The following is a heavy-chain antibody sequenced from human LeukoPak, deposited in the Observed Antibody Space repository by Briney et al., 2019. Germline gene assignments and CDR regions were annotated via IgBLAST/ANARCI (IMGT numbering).Heavy chain of an antibody. CDR2: INWNGGST. CDR1: GFTFDDYG. CDR3: ARLRALTYYYYYYMDV. D-gene: IGHD3-9*01. V-gene: IGHV3-20*04. Sequence: PGGSLRLSCAASGFTFDDYGMSWVRQAPGKGLEWVSGINWNGGSTGYADSVKGRFTISRDNAKNSLYLQMNSLRAEDTALYYCARLRALTYYYYYYMDVWGKGTTVTVS. J-gene: IGHJ6*03.